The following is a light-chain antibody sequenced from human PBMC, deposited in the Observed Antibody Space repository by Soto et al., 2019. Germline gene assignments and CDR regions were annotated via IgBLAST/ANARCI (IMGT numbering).Light chain of an antibody. CDR3: QQRTDWPPSIT. CDR1: QSLNSH. V-gene: IGKV3-11*01. J-gene: IGKJ5*01. Sequence: EIVMTQSPATLSLSPGERATLSCRSSQSLNSHLAWYQQRPGQAPRLLIHDASSRATGVPARFIGRGSGTDFTLTISSLEPEDFAVYYCQQRTDWPPSITFGQGTRLEIK. CDR2: DAS.